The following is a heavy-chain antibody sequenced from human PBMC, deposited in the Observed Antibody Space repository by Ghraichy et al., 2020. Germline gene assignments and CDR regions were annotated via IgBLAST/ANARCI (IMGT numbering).Heavy chain of an antibody. J-gene: IGHJ2*01. Sequence: SQTLSLTCIVSGGSISSSSHYWGWIRQPPGKGLEWIGSMYYSGTTYYNPSLKTRVTISADTSKNQFSLKLSSVTAADTAVYYCAREWGNYVSGWQFDVWGRGTLVTVSS. V-gene: IGHV4-39*02. CDR3: AREWGNYVSGWQFDV. D-gene: IGHD4-11*01. CDR1: GGSISSSSHY. CDR2: MYYSGTT.